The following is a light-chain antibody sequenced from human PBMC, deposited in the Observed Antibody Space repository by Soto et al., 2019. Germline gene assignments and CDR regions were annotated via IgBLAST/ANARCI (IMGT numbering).Light chain of an antibody. CDR3: QQYAVSPIT. Sequence: EIVMTQSPATLPVSPGERVTLSCRASQSVSSNLAWYRQKPGQAPRLLIYGASTRATGIPDRFSGSGSGTDFTLTISRLEPEDFAVFYCQQYAVSPITFGQGTRLEIK. V-gene: IGKV3-15*01. J-gene: IGKJ5*01. CDR2: GAS. CDR1: QSVSSN.